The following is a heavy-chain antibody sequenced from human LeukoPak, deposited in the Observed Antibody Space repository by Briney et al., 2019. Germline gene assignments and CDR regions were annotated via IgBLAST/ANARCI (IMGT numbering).Heavy chain of an antibody. CDR2: INSDGSTT. CDR1: GFTFSSYW. D-gene: IGHD2-2*01. CDR3: TKDDDSTSYYFDY. Sequence: GGSLRLSCAASGFTFSSYWMYWVRQAPGKGLVWVSRINSDGSTTSYADSVKGRFTISRDNAKNTLYLQMNSLRAEDTAVYYCTKDDDSTSYYFDYWGQGTLVTVST. V-gene: IGHV3-74*01. J-gene: IGHJ4*02.